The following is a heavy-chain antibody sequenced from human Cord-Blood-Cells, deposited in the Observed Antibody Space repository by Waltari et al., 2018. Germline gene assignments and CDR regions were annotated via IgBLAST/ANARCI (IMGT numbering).Heavy chain of an antibody. CDR3: ARSSGGDYDYFDY. Sequence: QVHLVQSGAEVKKPGSSVQVSCKAAGGLFTSYAIICVRQAPGQGLEWMGGIIPIFGTANYAQKFQGRVTITADESTSTAYMELSSLRSEDTAVYYCARSSGGDYDYFDYWGQGTLVTVSS. CDR1: GGLFTSYA. CDR2: IIPIFGTA. V-gene: IGHV1-69*01. J-gene: IGHJ4*02. D-gene: IGHD4-17*01.